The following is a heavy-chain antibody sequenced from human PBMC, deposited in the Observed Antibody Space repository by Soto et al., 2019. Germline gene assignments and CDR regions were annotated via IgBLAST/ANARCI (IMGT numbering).Heavy chain of an antibody. J-gene: IGHJ5*02. CDR1: GYTFTRYG. V-gene: IGHV1-18*01. D-gene: IGHD6-13*01. CDR3: SRLTGGVYGAIAAAGP. CDR2: ISADNGNT. Sequence: QVQLVQSGAELKKPGASVKVSCKASGYTFTRYGISWARQAPGQGLEWMGWISADNGNTNYAQKLQGRVSMTTGSSTSTAYMELRRLRSDDTAVYYCSRLTGGVYGAIAAAGPWGQGTLVTVSS.